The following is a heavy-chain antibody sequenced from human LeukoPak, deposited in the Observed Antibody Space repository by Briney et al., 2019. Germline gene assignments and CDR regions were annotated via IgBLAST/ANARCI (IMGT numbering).Heavy chain of an antibody. CDR2: INHSGST. CDR1: GGSFSGYY. J-gene: IGHJ4*02. CDR3: ARGIGYGGNSY. D-gene: IGHD4-23*01. V-gene: IGHV4-34*01. Sequence: SETLSLTCAVYGGSFSGYYWSWIRQPPGKGLEWIGEINHSGSTNYNPSLKSRVTISVDTSKNQFSLKPSSVTAADTAVYYCARGIGYGGNSYWGQGTLVTVSS.